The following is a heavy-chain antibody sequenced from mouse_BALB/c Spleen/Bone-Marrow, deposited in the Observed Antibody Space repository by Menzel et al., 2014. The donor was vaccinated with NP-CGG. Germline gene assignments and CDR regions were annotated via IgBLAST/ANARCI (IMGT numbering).Heavy chain of an antibody. V-gene: IGHV14-3*02. CDR3: AAYYYVSSYGFAY. CDR2: IDPASGNT. D-gene: IGHD1-1*01. Sequence: VTLKESGAELVKPGASVKLSCTASGFNIKDTYMHWVKQRPEQGLEWIGRIDPASGNTKSDPKFQGKATIASDTSSNTAYLQLSSLTSEDTAVYYCAAYYYVSSYGFAYWGQGTLVTVSA. CDR1: GFNIKDTY. J-gene: IGHJ3*01.